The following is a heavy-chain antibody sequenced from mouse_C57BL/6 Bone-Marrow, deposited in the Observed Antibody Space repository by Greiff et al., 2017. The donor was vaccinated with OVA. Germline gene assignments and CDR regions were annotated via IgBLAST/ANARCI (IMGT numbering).Heavy chain of an antibody. Sequence: LVESGAELARPGASVKLSCKASGYTFTSYGISWVKQRTGQGLEWIGEIYPRSGNTYYNEKFKGKATLTADKSSSTAYMELRSLTSEDSAVYFCARRGIYYDYDGWYFDVWGTGTTVTVSS. V-gene: IGHV1-81*01. CDR2: IYPRSGNT. J-gene: IGHJ1*03. CDR3: ARRGIYYDYDGWYFDV. CDR1: GYTFTSYG. D-gene: IGHD2-4*01.